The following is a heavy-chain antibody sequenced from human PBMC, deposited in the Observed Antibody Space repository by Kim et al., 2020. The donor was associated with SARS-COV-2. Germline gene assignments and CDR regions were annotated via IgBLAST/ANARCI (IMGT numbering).Heavy chain of an antibody. CDR1: GFTLSNHW. V-gene: IGHV3-74*01. Sequence: GGSLRLSCAASGFTLSNHWMHWVRQAPGQGLVWVSRINSDGSNTNYADSVKGRFAISRDNAKNTLYLQMNNLRAVDTAVYYCARRSGSGSFYWFDPWGQGTLVTVSS. D-gene: IGHD3-10*01. J-gene: IGHJ5*02. CDR3: ARRSGSGSFYWFDP. CDR2: INSDGSNT.